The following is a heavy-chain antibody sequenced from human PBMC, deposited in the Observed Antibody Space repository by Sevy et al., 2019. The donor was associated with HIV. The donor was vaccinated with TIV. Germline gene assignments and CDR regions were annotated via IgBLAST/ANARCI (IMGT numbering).Heavy chain of an antibody. CDR3: AKDTSSSTSFGKYYYYGMDV. V-gene: IGHV3-23*01. CDR1: GSTFSSYA. J-gene: IGHJ6*02. D-gene: IGHD2-2*01. Sequence: GGSLRLSCAASGSTFSSYAMSWVRQAPGKGLEWVSAISGSGGSTYYADSVKGRFTISRDNSKNTLYLQMNSLRAEDTAVYYCAKDTSSSTSFGKYYYYGMDVWGQGTTVTVSS. CDR2: ISGSGGST.